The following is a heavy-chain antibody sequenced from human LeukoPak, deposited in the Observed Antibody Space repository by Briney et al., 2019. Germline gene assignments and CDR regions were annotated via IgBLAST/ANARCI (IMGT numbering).Heavy chain of an antibody. CDR3: ARGHWGLQFPS. CDR1: GFTFSSYW. V-gene: IGHV3-74*03. D-gene: IGHD5-24*01. J-gene: IGHJ5*02. Sequence: PGGSLRLSCAASGFTFSSYWTHWVRQAPGKGLVWVSRINTDGSSTTYADSVEGRFTISRDNAKNTLFLQMNSLRAEDTAVYYCARGHWGLQFPSWGQGTLVTVSS. CDR2: INTDGSST.